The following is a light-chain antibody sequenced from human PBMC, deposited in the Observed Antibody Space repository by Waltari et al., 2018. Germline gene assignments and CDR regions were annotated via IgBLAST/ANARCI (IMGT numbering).Light chain of an antibody. CDR3: HAWRSGILV. Sequence: QLVLTQSPSASASLGASVKLTCTLSSGHSDYAIAWHQQQPGKGPRYLMKLNSDGSHHQGDGIPDRFSGSSSGAERYLTISSLQSEDEADYYCHAWRSGILVFAGGTKLTVL. V-gene: IGLV4-69*01. CDR1: SGHSDYA. J-gene: IGLJ2*01. CDR2: LNSDGSH.